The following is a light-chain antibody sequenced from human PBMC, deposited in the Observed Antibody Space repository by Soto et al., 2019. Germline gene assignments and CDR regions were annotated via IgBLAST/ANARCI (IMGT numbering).Light chain of an antibody. CDR1: SGHSSYA. J-gene: IGLJ2*01. V-gene: IGLV4-69*01. Sequence: QSVLTQSPSASASLGASVKLTCTLNSGHSSYAIAWHQQRPEKGPRYLINVNSDGSHTKGDGIPDRFSASSSGAERYLTISSLQSEDEADYYCQTWDTGIRVFGGGTKVTVL. CDR2: VNSDGSH. CDR3: QTWDTGIRV.